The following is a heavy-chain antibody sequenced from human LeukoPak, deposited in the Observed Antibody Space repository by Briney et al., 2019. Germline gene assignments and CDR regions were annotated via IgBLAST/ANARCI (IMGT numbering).Heavy chain of an antibody. V-gene: IGHV4-34*01. CDR1: GGSFSGYY. D-gene: IGHD2-15*01. J-gene: IGHJ5*02. CDR3: ARGWGLVVVVAATRFSGWFDP. CDR2: INHSGST. Sequence: SETLSLTCAVYGGSFSGYYWSWIRQPPGKGLEWIGEINHSGSTNYNPSLKSRVTISVDTSKNQFSLKLSSVTAADTAVYYCARGWGLVVVVAATRFSGWFDPGGQGTLVTVSS.